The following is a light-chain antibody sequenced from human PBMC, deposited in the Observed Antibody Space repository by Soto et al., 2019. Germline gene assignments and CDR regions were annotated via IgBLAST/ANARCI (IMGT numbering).Light chain of an antibody. J-gene: IGLJ3*02. CDR3: QSYDSSLSGWV. Sequence: QPVLTQPPSVSGAPGQRVTISCTGSSSNIGAGYDVHWYQQLPGTAPKLLIYGNINRPSGVPDRFSGSRSGPSASLAITGLQAEDEADYYCQSYDSSLSGWVFGGGTKLTVL. V-gene: IGLV1-40*01. CDR2: GNI. CDR1: SSNIGAGYD.